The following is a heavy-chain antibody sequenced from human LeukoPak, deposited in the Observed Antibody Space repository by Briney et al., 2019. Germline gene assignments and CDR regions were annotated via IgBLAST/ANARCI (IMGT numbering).Heavy chain of an antibody. D-gene: IGHD6-19*01. V-gene: IGHV1-18*01. J-gene: IGHJ4*02. CDR3: ARDFTGYSSGYDY. Sequence: GASVKVSCKASGYTFTSYDINWVRQATGQGLEWMGWISAYNGNTNYAQKLQGRVTMTTDTSTSTAYMELRSLRSDDTAVYYCARDFTGYSSGYDYWGQGTLVTVSS. CDR2: ISAYNGNT. CDR1: GYTFTSYD.